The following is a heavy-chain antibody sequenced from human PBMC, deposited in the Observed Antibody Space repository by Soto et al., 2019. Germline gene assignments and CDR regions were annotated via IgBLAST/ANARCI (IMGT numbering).Heavy chain of an antibody. D-gene: IGHD6-19*01. CDR1: GGSISSGGYS. CDR2: IYHSGST. V-gene: IGHV4-30-2*01. J-gene: IGHJ4*02. CDR3: ARVRSGWGIDY. Sequence: QLHLQESGSGLVKPSQTLSLTCAVSGGSISSGGYSWSWIRQPPGKGLNYIGYIYHSGSTYYNPSLTXRXTXSXXRSKNQFSLKLSSVTAADTAVYYCARVRSGWGIDYWGQGTLVTVSS.